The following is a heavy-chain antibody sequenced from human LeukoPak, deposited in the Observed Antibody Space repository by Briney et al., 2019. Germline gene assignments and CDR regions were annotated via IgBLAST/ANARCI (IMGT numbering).Heavy chain of an antibody. D-gene: IGHD1-26*01. CDR3: ARDRGIVGATESFDY. CDR1: GYTLTELS. CDR2: MNPNSGNT. V-gene: IGHV1-8*01. Sequence: ASVKVSCKVSGYTLTELSMHWVRQATGQGLEWMGWMNPNSGNTGYAQKLQGRVTMTTDTSTSTAYMELRSLRSDDTAVYYCARDRGIVGATESFDYWGQGTLVTVSS. J-gene: IGHJ4*02.